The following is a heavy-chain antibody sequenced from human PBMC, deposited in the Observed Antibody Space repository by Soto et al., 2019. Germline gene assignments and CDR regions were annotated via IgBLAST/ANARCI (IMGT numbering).Heavy chain of an antibody. J-gene: IGHJ4*02. Sequence: SETLSLTCTVSGGSVSSGPYYWSWIRQPPGKGLEWIGYIYYSGNTNYNPTLKSRVTISVDTSKNQFSLKLSSVTAADTAVYYCARGGRHDDSSGYGSPVYWGQGTLVTVSS. CDR2: IYYSGNT. CDR1: GGSVSSGPYY. V-gene: IGHV4-61*01. CDR3: ARGGRHDDSSGYGSPVY. D-gene: IGHD3-22*01.